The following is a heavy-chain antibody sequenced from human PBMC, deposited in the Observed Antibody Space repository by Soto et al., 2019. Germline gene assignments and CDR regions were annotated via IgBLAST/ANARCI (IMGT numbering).Heavy chain of an antibody. CDR2: ISSSGSTI. V-gene: IGHV3-48*03. CDR1: GFTFSSYE. D-gene: IGHD2-15*01. J-gene: IGHJ3*02. CDR3: ARDYDSGGTTAFDI. Sequence: PGGSLRLSCAASGFTFSSYEMNWVRQAPGKGLEWVSYISSSGSTIYYADSVKGRFTISRDNAKNSLYLQMNSLRAEDTAVYCCARDYDSGGTTAFDIWGQGTMVTVS.